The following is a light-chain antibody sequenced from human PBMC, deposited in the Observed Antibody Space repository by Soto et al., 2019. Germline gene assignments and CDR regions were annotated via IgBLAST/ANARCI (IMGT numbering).Light chain of an antibody. CDR3: SSNGASSTYV. V-gene: IGLV2-23*01. J-gene: IGLJ1*01. CDR2: EAS. Sequence: QLVLTQPASVSGSPGQSITISCTGTSSDVGSHNLVSWYQQYPGKAPKLIIFEASKRPSGVSNRFSGSKSDSTASLTISGLQAEDEADYYCSSNGASSTYVFGSGTKLTVL. CDR1: SSDVGSHNL.